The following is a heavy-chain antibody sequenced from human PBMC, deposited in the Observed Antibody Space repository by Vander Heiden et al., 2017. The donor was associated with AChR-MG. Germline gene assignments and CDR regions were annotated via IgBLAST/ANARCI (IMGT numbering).Heavy chain of an antibody. V-gene: IGHV4-31*03. D-gene: IGHD2-2*01. CDR1: GGSISSGGYY. J-gene: IGHJ4*01. CDR2: IYYSGST. Sequence: QVQLQESGPGLVKPSQTLSLTCTVSGGSISSGGYYWSWIRQHPGKGLEWIGYIYYSGSTYYNPSLKSRVTISVDTSKNQFSLKLSSVTAADTAVYYCARVGLFGGYCSSTSCYESPFDYWGHGTLVTVSS. CDR3: ARVGLFGGYCSSTSCYESPFDY.